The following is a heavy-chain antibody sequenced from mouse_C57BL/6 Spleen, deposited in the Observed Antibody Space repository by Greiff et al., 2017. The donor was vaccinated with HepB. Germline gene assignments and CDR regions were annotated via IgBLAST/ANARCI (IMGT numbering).Heavy chain of an antibody. V-gene: IGHV5-9*01. CDR2: ISGGGGNT. CDR1: GFTFSSYT. J-gene: IGHJ4*01. Sequence: EVQRVESGGGLVKPGGSLKLSCAASGFTFSSYTMSWVRQTPEKRLEWVATISGGGGNTYYPDSVKGRFTISRDNAKNTLYLQMSSLRSEDTALYYCARHDLYYAMDYWGQGTSVTVSS. CDR3: ARHDLYYAMDY.